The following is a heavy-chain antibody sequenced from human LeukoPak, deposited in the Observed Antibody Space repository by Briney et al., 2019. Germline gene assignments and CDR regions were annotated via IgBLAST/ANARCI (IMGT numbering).Heavy chain of an antibody. CDR3: ARVGYCSGGSCYSQGWFDP. J-gene: IGHJ5*02. V-gene: IGHV1-2*02. CDR1: GYTFTGYY. CDR2: INPNSGGT. D-gene: IGHD2-15*01. Sequence: ASVKVSCKASGYTFTGYYMHWVRQAPGQGLEWMGWINPNSGGTNYAQKFQGRVTMTRDTSISTAYMELSRLRSDDTAVYYCARVGYCSGGSCYSQGWFDPWGQGTLATVSS.